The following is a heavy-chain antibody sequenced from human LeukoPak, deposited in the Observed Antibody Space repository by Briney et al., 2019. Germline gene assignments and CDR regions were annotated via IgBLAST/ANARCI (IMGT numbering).Heavy chain of an antibody. CDR3: ARDLGSYFDY. D-gene: IGHD3-16*01. V-gene: IGHV3-53*04. CDR2: IYSDVST. Sequence: GGSLRLSCAASGFTVSSNYMSWVRQAPGKGLEWVSVIYSDVSTYYADSVKGRFTISRHNSKNTLYLQMNSLRAEDTAVYYCARDLGSYFDYWGQGTLVTVSS. J-gene: IGHJ4*02. CDR1: GFTVSSNY.